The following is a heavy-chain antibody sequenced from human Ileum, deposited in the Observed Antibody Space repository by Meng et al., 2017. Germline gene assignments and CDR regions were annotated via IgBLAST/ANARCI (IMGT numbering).Heavy chain of an antibody. V-gene: IGHV3-30*01. CDR1: GFNLSRYT. D-gene: IGHD3-10*01. Sequence: VMLVGSGGGVVQPARSLRLSWAASGFNLSRYTMHWVRQAPGKGPEWVTAISYDGSNEYYADSVKGRFTISRDNSKNTLYLQMNSLTPEDTAVYYCGREPSFGEHDYWGQGTLVTVSS. CDR3: GREPSFGEHDY. CDR2: ISYDGSNE. J-gene: IGHJ4*02.